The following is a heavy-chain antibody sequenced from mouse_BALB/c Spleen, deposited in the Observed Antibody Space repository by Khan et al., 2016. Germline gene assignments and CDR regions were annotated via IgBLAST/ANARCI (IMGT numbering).Heavy chain of an antibody. V-gene: IGHV4-1*02. Sequence: VTLLASGGGLVQPGGSLKLSCAASGFDFSRYWMSWVRPAPGNGLEWIGEINPDSSTINSTPSLKDNFLISRDHAKNTLYLQMSKVRSEDTALYYCARPRGNYGGLAYWGQGTLVTVSA. D-gene: IGHD2-1*01. CDR1: GFDFSRYW. J-gene: IGHJ3*01. CDR3: ARPRGNYGGLAY. CDR2: INPDSSTI.